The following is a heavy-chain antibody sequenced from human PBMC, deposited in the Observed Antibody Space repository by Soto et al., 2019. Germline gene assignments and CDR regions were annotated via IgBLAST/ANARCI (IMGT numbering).Heavy chain of an antibody. CDR1: GFTFSSYA. D-gene: IGHD3-3*01. CDR2: ISSSSSYI. CDR3: ARDYNTIFGVVPYFDY. Sequence: PGGSLRLSYAASGFTFSSYAMSWVRQAPGKGLEWVSSISSSSSYIYYADSVKGRFTISRDNAKNSLYLEMNSLRAEDTAVYYCARDYNTIFGVVPYFDYWGQGTLVTVSS. V-gene: IGHV3-21*01. J-gene: IGHJ4*02.